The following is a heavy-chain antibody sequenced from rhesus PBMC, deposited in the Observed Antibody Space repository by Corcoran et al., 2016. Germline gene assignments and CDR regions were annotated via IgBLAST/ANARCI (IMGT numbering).Heavy chain of an antibody. Sequence: EVQLVESGGGLVQPGGSLRVSCAASGFTFSDYYQQWVRQAPGKGPEWVGVIRKKANGGTAEYAASVKGRFTISRDDSKSIASLQMNSLKTEDTAVYYCTRKGPYGLDSWGQGVVVTVSS. CDR3: TRKGPYGLDS. V-gene: IGHV3-116*01. J-gene: IGHJ6*01. CDR2: IRKKANGGTA. CDR1: GFTFSDYY.